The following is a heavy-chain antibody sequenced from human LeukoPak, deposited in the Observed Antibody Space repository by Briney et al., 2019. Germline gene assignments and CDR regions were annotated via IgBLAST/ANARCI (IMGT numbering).Heavy chain of an antibody. V-gene: IGHV3-43D*03. CDR1: GFTFDDCA. CDR3: AKAAAIRYYYYYYYMDV. J-gene: IGHJ6*03. Sequence: GGSLRLSCAASGFTFDDCAMHWVRQAPGKGLEWVSLISWGGGSTYYADSVKGRFTISRDNSKNSLYLQMNSLRAEDTALYYCAKAAAIRYYYYYYYMDVWGKGTTVTVSS. CDR2: ISWGGGST. D-gene: IGHD2-2*02.